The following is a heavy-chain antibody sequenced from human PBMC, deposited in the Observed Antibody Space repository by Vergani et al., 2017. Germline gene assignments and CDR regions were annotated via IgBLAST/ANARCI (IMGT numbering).Heavy chain of an antibody. CDR3: ASGKYYSDSTSHFRGRYFDV. Sequence: QMQLQESGPGLVKASETLSLTCTVSGDSIISRSYYWGWIRQPPGKGREWIGSIYNSGNGDSSSSLKSRVTISADTSNNQFSLRLTSVTDADTAVYYCASGKYYSDSTSHFRGRYFDVWGRGTLVTVPS. J-gene: IGHJ2*01. CDR1: GDSIISRSYY. CDR2: IYNSGNG. V-gene: IGHV4-39*01. D-gene: IGHD3-16*01.